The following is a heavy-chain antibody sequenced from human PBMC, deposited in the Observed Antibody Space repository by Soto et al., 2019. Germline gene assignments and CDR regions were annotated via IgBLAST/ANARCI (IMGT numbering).Heavy chain of an antibody. CDR3: ARDEGEVVPAAPGDY. J-gene: IGHJ4*02. V-gene: IGHV3-30-3*01. CDR1: GFTFSSYA. CDR2: ISYDGSNK. D-gene: IGHD2-2*01. Sequence: QVQQVESGGGVVQPGRSLRLSCAASGFTFSSYAMHWVRQAPGKGLEWVAVISYDGSNKYYADSVKGRFTISRDNSKNTLYLQMNSLRAEDTAVYYCARDEGEVVPAAPGDYWGQGTLVTVSS.